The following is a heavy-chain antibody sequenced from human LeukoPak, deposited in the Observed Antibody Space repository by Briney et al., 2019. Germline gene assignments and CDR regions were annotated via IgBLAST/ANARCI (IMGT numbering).Heavy chain of an antibody. CDR3: ARDRSGYYLFDY. CDR1: GFTFSSYE. CDR2: ISSSGSTI. V-gene: IGHV3-48*03. Sequence: PGGSLRLSCAASGFTFSSYEMNWVRQAPGKGLEWVSYISSSGSTIYYADSVKGRFTISRDNAKNSLYLQMNSLRDEDTAVYYCARDRSGYYLFDYWGQGALVTVSS. J-gene: IGHJ4*02. D-gene: IGHD3-22*01.